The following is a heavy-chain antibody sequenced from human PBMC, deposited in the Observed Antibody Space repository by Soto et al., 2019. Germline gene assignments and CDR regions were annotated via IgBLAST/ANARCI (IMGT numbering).Heavy chain of an antibody. CDR3: ARKGRGDYSNWFDP. Sequence: QVQLQESGPGLVKPSQTLSLTCTVSGGSISSGGYYWSWIRQHPGKGLEWIGYIYYSGSTYYNPSLKSRVTISVDTSKNQFSLKLSSVTAADTAVYYCARKGRGDYSNWFDPWGQGTLVTVSS. J-gene: IGHJ5*02. D-gene: IGHD4-17*01. CDR1: GGSISSGGYY. CDR2: IYYSGST. V-gene: IGHV4-31*03.